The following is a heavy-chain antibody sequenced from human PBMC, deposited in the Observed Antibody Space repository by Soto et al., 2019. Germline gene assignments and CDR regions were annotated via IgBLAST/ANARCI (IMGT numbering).Heavy chain of an antibody. CDR2: IKSSGST. J-gene: IGHJ4*02. V-gene: IGHV4-39*01. CDR1: GGSITRNDHY. Sequence: QLQLQESGPGLVRPSETLSLICTVSGGSITRNDHYWGWIRQSPGKGLEWIGDIKSSGSTNYNLSLRSRVGMSVETSKMQFSLKINSVTAADTAVYYCERLGSSGWYQGSYFDYWGQGTLVTGSS. D-gene: IGHD6-19*01. CDR3: ERLGSSGWYQGSYFDY.